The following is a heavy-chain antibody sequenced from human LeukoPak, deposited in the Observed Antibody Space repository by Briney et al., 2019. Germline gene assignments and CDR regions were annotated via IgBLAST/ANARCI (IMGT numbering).Heavy chain of an antibody. J-gene: IGHJ4*02. CDR3: ANAYYYYDSSGYLPNDY. Sequence: QPGGSLRLSCAASGFTFSSYAMHWVRQAPGKGLEWVAVISYDGSNKYYADSVKGRFTISRDNSKNTLYLQMNSLRAEDTAVYYCANAYYYYDSSGYLPNDYWGQGTLVTVSS. V-gene: IGHV3-30-3*01. CDR1: GFTFSSYA. CDR2: ISYDGSNK. D-gene: IGHD3-22*01.